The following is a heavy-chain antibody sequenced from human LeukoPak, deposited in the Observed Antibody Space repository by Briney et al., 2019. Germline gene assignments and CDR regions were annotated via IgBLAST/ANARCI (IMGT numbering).Heavy chain of an antibody. Sequence: PSETLSLTCAVYGGSFSGYYWSWIRQPPGKGLEWIGEINHSGSTNYNPSLKSRVTISVDASKNQFSLKLSSVTAADTAVYYCARARNFWNGYSFDYWGQGTLVTVSS. CDR3: ARARNFWNGYSFDY. V-gene: IGHV4-34*01. CDR1: GGSFSGYY. J-gene: IGHJ4*02. D-gene: IGHD3-3*01. CDR2: INHSGST.